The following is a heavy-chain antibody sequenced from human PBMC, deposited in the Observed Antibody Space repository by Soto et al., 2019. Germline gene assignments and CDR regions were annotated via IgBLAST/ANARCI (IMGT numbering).Heavy chain of an antibody. D-gene: IGHD3-10*01. CDR3: ATHPGGGGY. CDR2: IYSGGYT. CDR1: GFTVSNNY. V-gene: IGHV3-53*01. J-gene: IGHJ4*02. Sequence: EVQLVESGGGLIQPGGSLRLSCAVSGFTVSNNYMSWVRQAPGKGLEGVSVIYSGGYTAYGDSVKGRFTISRDNSKNHLYLQMNGLGAAAPALFSWATHPGGGGYWGQGTLVTVSS.